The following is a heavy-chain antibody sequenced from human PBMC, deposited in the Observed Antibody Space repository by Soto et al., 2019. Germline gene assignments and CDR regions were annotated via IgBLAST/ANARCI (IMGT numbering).Heavy chain of an antibody. V-gene: IGHV4-31*03. CDR1: GGSISSGGYY. CDR3: AGDLGGATTGLGY. J-gene: IGHJ4*02. D-gene: IGHD5-12*01. CDR2: IYYSGST. Sequence: QVQLQESGPGLVKPSQTLSLTCTVSGGSISSGGYYWSWIRQHPGKGLEWIGYIYYSGSTYYNPSLKSRVTIPVETAKDQFSLKLSSVTAADTAVDYCAGDLGGATTGLGYWGQGTLVTVSS.